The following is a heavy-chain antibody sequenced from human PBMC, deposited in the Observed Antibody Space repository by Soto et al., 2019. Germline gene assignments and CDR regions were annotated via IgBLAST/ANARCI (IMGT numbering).Heavy chain of an antibody. Sequence: PSETLSLTCTVSGGSISSSSYYWGGIRQPPGKGLEWIGSIYYSGSTYYNPSLKSRVTISVDTSKNQFSLKLSSVTAADTAVYYCARLVPPTVAYDYWGQGTLVTVSS. CDR1: GGSISSSSYY. D-gene: IGHD4-17*01. V-gene: IGHV4-39*01. J-gene: IGHJ4*02. CDR2: IYYSGST. CDR3: ARLVPPTVAYDY.